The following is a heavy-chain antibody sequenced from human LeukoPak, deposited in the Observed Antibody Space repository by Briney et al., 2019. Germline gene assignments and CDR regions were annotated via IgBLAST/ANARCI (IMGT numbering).Heavy chain of an antibody. CDR2: ISYDGYDK. Sequence: PGRSLRLPCAASGFTFNDYAMYWVRQTPGKGLEWVTLISYDGYDKSYADSVRGRFTISRDNSKNTLYLQMDSLRSDDTAVYYCARDFFPIVDSSWYEIGYWGQGTLVTVSS. J-gene: IGHJ4*02. CDR1: GFTFNDYA. D-gene: IGHD6-13*01. V-gene: IGHV3-30-3*01. CDR3: ARDFFPIVDSSWYEIGY.